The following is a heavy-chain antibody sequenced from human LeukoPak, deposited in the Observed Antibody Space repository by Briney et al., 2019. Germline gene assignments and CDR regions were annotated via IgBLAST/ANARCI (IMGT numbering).Heavy chain of an antibody. V-gene: IGHV1-69*05. CDR1: GGTFSSYA. D-gene: IGHD4-23*01. Sequence: SVKVSCKASGGTFSSYAISWVRQAPGQGLEWMGGIIPIFGTANYAQKFQGRVTITTDESTSTAYMELSSLRSEDTAVYYCARDSAGTMVVPNWYFDLWGRGTLVTVSS. CDR2: IIPIFGTA. J-gene: IGHJ2*01. CDR3: ARDSAGTMVVPNWYFDL.